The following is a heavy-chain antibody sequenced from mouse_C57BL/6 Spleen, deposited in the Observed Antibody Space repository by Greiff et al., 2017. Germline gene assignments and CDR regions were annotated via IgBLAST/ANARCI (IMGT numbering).Heavy chain of an antibody. V-gene: IGHV1-81*01. CDR2: IYPGDGDT. CDR3: AREAGRVFAY. Sequence: VQLQQSGAELARPGASVKLSCKASGYTFTSYGISWVKQRTGQGLEWIGQIYPGDGDTNYNGKFKGKATLTADKSSSTAYMQLSSLTSEDSAVYFCAREAGRVFAYWGQGPLVTVSA. J-gene: IGHJ3*01. CDR1: GYTFTSYG. D-gene: IGHD3-3*01.